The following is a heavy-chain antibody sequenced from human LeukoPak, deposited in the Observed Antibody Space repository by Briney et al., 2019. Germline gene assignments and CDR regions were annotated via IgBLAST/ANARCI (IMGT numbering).Heavy chain of an antibody. CDR3: AREYYDSSGYHFEY. CDR2: INTDGSVT. D-gene: IGHD3-22*01. J-gene: IGHJ4*02. Sequence: GGSLRLSCAASGFTFSNYGMHWVRQAPGKGLVWVSRINTDGSVTSHADSVKGRFTISRDNAKNTLYLQINSLRAEDTAVYYCAREYYDSSGYHFEYWGQGTLVTVSS. CDR1: GFTFSNYG. V-gene: IGHV3-74*01.